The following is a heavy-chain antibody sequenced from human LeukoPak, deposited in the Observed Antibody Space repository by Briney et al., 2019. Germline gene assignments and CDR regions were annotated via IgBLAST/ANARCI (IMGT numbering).Heavy chain of an antibody. CDR1: GYRFTSYW. CDR2: IYPGDSDT. CDR3: ARGSDYDFWSGYYMDV. V-gene: IGHV5-51*01. Sequence: GESLKISCKGSGYRFTSYWIGWVRQMPGKGLEWMGIIYPGDSDTRYSPSFQGQVTISADKSISTAYLQWSSLKASDTAMYYCARGSDYDFWSGYYMDVWGKGTTVTVSS. J-gene: IGHJ6*03. D-gene: IGHD3-3*01.